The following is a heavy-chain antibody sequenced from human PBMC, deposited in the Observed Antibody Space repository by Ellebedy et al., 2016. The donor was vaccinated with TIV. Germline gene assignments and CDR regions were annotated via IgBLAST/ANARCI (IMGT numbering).Heavy chain of an antibody. CDR1: GGSFRGYY. V-gene: IGHV4-34*01. J-gene: IGHJ4*02. D-gene: IGHD6-13*01. Sequence: SETLSLXXAVNGGSFRGYYWTWIRQSPGKGLEWMGETNQSGSTTYTPSPMRRVTISADTSKNQFSLRLTSVTAPDTAVYYRATGRGVWGTAAGRLDHWGQGTLVTVSS. CDR2: TNQSGST. CDR3: ATGRGVWGTAAGRLDH.